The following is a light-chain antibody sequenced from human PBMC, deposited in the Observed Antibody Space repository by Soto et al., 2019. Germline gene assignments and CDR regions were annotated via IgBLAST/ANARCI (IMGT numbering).Light chain of an antibody. V-gene: IGKV1-5*03. CDR3: QQYDM. Sequence: IQMTQFPSTLSASVGDTVTITCRASRSDSTWLAWYQQIPGGAPKLLIYKASILESGVPSRCSGRGSGPEFTLTITSLLADDFATYYCQQYDMFGPGTKVDIK. CDR2: KAS. CDR1: RSDSTW. J-gene: IGKJ1*01.